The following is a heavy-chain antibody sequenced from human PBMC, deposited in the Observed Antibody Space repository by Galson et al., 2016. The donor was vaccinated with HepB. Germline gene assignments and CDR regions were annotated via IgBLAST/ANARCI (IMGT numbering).Heavy chain of an antibody. Sequence: SLRLSCAVSGFSLSHYGMTWVRLAPGRGLEWISFISNTSPTTYYADSVRGRFTTSRDNAKNSLYLEMNSLRDEDTAVYFCVREYYGRLEQWGQGTLVTVSS. D-gene: IGHD2-21*01. CDR3: VREYYGRLEQ. J-gene: IGHJ4*02. CDR1: GFSLSHYG. V-gene: IGHV3-48*02. CDR2: ISNTSPTT.